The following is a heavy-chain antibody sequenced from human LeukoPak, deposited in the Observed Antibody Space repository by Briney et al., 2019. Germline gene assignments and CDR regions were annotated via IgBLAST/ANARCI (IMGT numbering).Heavy chain of an antibody. D-gene: IGHD6-19*01. CDR3: ASSLASSGSFLGFDY. CDR2: IHHSGST. J-gene: IGHJ4*02. V-gene: IGHV4-30-2*01. Sequence: PSQTLSLTCAVSGDSISSGGYYWSWIRQPPGKGLEWIGYIHHSGSTYYNPSLKSRVTISVDRSKNQFSLKLSSVTAADTAVYYCASSLASSGSFLGFDYWGQGTLVTVSS. CDR1: GDSISSGGYY.